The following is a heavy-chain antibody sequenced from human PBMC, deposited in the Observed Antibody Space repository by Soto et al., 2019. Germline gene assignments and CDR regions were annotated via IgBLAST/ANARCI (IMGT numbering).Heavy chain of an antibody. CDR2: ISGSGGST. CDR1: GFTFSSYA. V-gene: IGHV3-23*01. CDR3: AKDGVVSDYGPFEAFDI. J-gene: IGHJ3*02. Sequence: GGSLRVSCAASGFTFSSYAMSWVRQAPGKGLKWVSAISGSGGSTYYADSVKGRFTISRDNSKNTLYLQMNSLRAEDTAVYFCAKDGVVSDYGPFEAFDIWGHGTMVTVSS. D-gene: IGHD4-17*01.